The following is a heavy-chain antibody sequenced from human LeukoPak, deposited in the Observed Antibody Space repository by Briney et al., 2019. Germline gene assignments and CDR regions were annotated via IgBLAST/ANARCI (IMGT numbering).Heavy chain of an antibody. CDR2: IYYSGST. Sequence: SETLSLTCAVYGGSFSGYYWSWIRQPPGKGLEWIGYIYYSGSTNYNPSLKSRVTISVDTSKNQFSLKLSSVTAADTAVYYCASSYYGGNFGYWGQGTLVTVSS. CDR1: GGSFSGYY. D-gene: IGHD3-10*01. J-gene: IGHJ4*02. CDR3: ASSYYGGNFGY. V-gene: IGHV4-59*01.